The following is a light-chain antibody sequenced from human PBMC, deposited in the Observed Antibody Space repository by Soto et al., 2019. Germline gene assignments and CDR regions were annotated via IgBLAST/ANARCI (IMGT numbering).Light chain of an antibody. CDR3: GTWDNTLSGWV. CDR1: SSNIGNNY. J-gene: IGLJ3*02. CDR2: ENN. V-gene: IGLV1-51*02. Sequence: QSLLTQPPSVSAAPGQKVTISCSGSSSNIGNNYVSWYQHLPGTAPKLLFYENNKRPSGIPDRFSGSKSGTSATLGITGLQTGDEADYYCGTWDNTLSGWVFGGGTKVTVL.